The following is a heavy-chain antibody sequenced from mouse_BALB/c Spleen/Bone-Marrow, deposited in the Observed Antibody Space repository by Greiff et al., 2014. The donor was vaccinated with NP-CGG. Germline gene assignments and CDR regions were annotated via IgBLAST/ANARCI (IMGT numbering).Heavy chain of an antibody. J-gene: IGHJ2*01. CDR2: IYPGNSDT. V-gene: IGHV1-5*01. Sequence: VQLQQSGTVLARPGAAVKMSCKASGYTFSNYWMHWVKQRPGQGLEWIGTIYPGNSDTTYNQNFKGKAKLTAVTSTSTAYMELSGMTNEDSAVYYCTTLARNNFDYWGQGTTLTVSS. D-gene: IGHD3-1*01. CDR1: GYTFSNYW. CDR3: TTLARNNFDY.